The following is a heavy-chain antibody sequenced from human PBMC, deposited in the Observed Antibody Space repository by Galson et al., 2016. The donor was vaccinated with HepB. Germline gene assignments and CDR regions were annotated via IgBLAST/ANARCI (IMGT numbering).Heavy chain of an antibody. J-gene: IGHJ4*02. V-gene: IGHV3-33*01. CDR2: IWYDGSNK. CDR3: ARGCSSSWYLYYFDY. CDR1: GLTFSNYG. Sequence: SLRLSCAASGLTFSNYGMHWVRQAPGKGLEWVAVIWYDGSNKYYADSVKGRFTISRDNSKNTLYLQMNSLRAEDTAVYYCARGCSSSWYLYYFDYWGQGTLVTVSS. D-gene: IGHD6-13*01.